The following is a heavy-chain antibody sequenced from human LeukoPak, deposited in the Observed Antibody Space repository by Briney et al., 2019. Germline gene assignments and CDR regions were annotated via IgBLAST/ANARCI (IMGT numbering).Heavy chain of an antibody. J-gene: IGHJ4*02. CDR2: ISYDGSNK. D-gene: IGHD3-22*01. Sequence: EGSLRLSCAASGFTFSSYAMHWVRQAPGKGLEWVAVISYDGSNKYYADSVKGRFTISRDNSKNTLYLQMNSLRAEDTAVYYCARSLHSSGYYDYWGQGTLVTVSS. CDR1: GFTFSSYA. CDR3: ARSLHSSGYYDY. V-gene: IGHV3-30-3*01.